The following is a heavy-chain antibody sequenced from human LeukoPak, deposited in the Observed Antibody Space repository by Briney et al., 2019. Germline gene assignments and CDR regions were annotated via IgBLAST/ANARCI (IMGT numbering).Heavy chain of an antibody. CDR3: ARALGIAAAGTWFDP. CDR2: INPSGGST. Sequence: GASVKISCKASGYTFTSYYMHWVRQAPGQGLEWMGIINPSGGSTSYAQKFQGRVTMTRDMSTSTVYMELSSLRSEDTAVYYCARALGIAAAGTWFDPWGQGTLVTVSS. J-gene: IGHJ5*02. D-gene: IGHD6-13*01. V-gene: IGHV1-46*01. CDR1: GYTFTSYY.